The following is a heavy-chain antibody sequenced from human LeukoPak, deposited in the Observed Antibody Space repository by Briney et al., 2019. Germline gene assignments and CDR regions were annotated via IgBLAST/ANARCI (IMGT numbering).Heavy chain of an antibody. J-gene: IGHJ4*02. CDR2: ISHDGSNK. V-gene: IGHV3-30*18. D-gene: IGHD6-19*01. Sequence: PGGSLRLSCAASGFTFSSYGMHWVRQAPGKGLEWVATISHDGSNKYYADSVKGRFTISRDNSKSTLYLQMNSLRAEDTAVYYCAKDRSSGWYREFDYWGQGTLVTVSS. CDR1: GFTFSSYG. CDR3: AKDRSSGWYREFDY.